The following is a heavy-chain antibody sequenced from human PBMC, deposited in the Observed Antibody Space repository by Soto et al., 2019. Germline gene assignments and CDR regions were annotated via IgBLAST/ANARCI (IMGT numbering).Heavy chain of an antibody. CDR2: IIPIFGTA. V-gene: IGHV1-69*13. Sequence: SVKVSCKASGGTFSSYAISWVRQAPGQGLEWMGGIIPIFGTANYAQKFQGRVTITADESTSTAYMELSSLRSEDTAVYYCARETADYAGPEGVYYFDYWGQGAMVTVYS. D-gene: IGHD4-17*01. J-gene: IGHJ4*02. CDR3: ARETADYAGPEGVYYFDY. CDR1: GGTFSSYA.